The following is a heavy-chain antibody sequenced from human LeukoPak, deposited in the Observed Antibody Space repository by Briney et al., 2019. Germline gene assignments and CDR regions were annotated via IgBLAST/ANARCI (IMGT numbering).Heavy chain of an antibody. CDR2: IIPIFGTA. CDR3: ARDGGSGKNRWFDY. D-gene: IGHD6-19*01. Sequence: SVKVSCKASGGTFSSYAISWVRQAPGQGLEWMGGIIPIFGTANYAQKFQGRVTITADESTSTAYMEPSSLRSEDTAVYYCARDGGSGKNRWFDYWGQGTLVTVSS. V-gene: IGHV1-69*13. CDR1: GGTFSSYA. J-gene: IGHJ4*02.